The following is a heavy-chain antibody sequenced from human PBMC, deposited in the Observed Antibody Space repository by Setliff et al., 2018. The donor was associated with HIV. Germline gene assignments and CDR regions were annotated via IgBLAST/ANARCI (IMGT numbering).Heavy chain of an antibody. D-gene: IGHD5-12*01. J-gene: IGHJ4*02. Sequence: PGGSLRLSCAASGIIFSNYGMHWVRQAPGKGLEWVAYVRFDGNDKYYRDSVKGRFTISRDNDRNSLYLQMNSLRVEDTAVYFCARGGYSGYALYWGQGTLVTVSS. V-gene: IGHV3-30*02. CDR3: ARGGYSGYALY. CDR1: GIIFSNYG. CDR2: VRFDGNDK.